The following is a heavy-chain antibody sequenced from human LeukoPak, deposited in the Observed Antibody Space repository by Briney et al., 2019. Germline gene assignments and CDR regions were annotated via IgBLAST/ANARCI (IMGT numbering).Heavy chain of an antibody. Sequence: PGGSLRLSCAASRFTFDDYGMSWVRQAPGKGLEWVSHINWNGGRTAYVDSVKGRFTISRDNAKNFLYLQMNILRAEDTALYYCAREWAVATPAFDLWGQGTMVTVSS. J-gene: IGHJ3*01. CDR1: RFTFDDYG. D-gene: IGHD5-12*01. V-gene: IGHV3-20*04. CDR2: INWNGGRT. CDR3: AREWAVATPAFDL.